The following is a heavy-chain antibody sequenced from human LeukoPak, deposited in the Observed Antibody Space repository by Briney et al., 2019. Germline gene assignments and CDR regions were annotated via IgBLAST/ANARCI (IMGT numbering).Heavy chain of an antibody. Sequence: SETLSLTCTVSGGSISSYYWSWIRQPPGKGLEWLGSIYYTGSTNYHPSLKSRVTISLDTSKNQFSLKLSSVTAADTAVYYCARPQSYSSGWYAFDIWGQGTMVTVSS. CDR3: ARPQSYSSGWYAFDI. V-gene: IGHV4-59*01. D-gene: IGHD6-19*01. CDR1: GGSISSYY. J-gene: IGHJ3*02. CDR2: IYYTGST.